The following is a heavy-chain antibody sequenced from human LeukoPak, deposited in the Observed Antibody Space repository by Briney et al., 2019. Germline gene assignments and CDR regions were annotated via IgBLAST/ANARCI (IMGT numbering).Heavy chain of an antibody. CDR3: VRDRGTYRPIDY. CDR2: ISYTGTYI. J-gene: IGHJ4*02. D-gene: IGHD1-26*01. CDR1: GFTFDDYA. V-gene: IGHV3-21*04. Sequence: PGRSLRLSCAASGFTFDDYAMHWVRQAPGKGLEWVSSISYTGTYIYYADSVKGRFTISRDNAQNSLYLQMNSLRAEDTAIYYCVRDRGTYRPIDYWGQGTLVTVSS.